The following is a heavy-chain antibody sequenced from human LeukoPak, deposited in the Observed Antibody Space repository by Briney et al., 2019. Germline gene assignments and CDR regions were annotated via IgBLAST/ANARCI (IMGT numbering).Heavy chain of an antibody. J-gene: IGHJ4*02. CDR1: GYTFTSYY. D-gene: IGHD1-26*01. Sequence: ASVKVSCKASGYTFTSYYMHWVRQAPGQGLEWMGIINPSGGSTSCAQKFQGRVTMTRDMSTSTVYMELSSLRSEDTAVNYCARLPVGAIYFDDYWGQGTLVTVSS. CDR3: ARLPVGAIYFDDY. CDR2: INPSGGST. V-gene: IGHV1-46*01.